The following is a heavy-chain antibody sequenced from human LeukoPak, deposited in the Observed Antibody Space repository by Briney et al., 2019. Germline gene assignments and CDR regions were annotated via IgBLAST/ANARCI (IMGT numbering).Heavy chain of an antibody. CDR2: ISAYNGNT. CDR3: ARVPTLGIYYYYHYMDV. CDR1: GYTFTSYG. J-gene: IGHJ6*03. Sequence: ASVKVSCKASGYTFTSYGISWVRQAPGQGLEWMGWISAYNGNTNYAQKLQGRVTMTTDTSTSTAYMELRSLRSDDTAVYYCARVPTLGIYYYYHYMDVWGKGTTVTVSS. V-gene: IGHV1-18*01. D-gene: IGHD7-27*01.